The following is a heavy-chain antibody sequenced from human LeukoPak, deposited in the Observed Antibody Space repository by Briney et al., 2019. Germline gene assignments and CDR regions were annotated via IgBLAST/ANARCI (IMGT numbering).Heavy chain of an antibody. V-gene: IGHV4-4*02. J-gene: IGHJ3*02. CDR3: ARDYYGSGRLAFDI. Sequence: PSETLSLTCVVSGGSISNSNWWSWVRQSPEKGLEWSGEIYHNGNTNYNPSLKSRVTISVEKSKNEFSLKVSSVTAADTAVYYCARDYYGSGRLAFDIWGQGTMVTVSS. D-gene: IGHD3-10*01. CDR2: IYHNGNT. CDR1: GGSISNSNW.